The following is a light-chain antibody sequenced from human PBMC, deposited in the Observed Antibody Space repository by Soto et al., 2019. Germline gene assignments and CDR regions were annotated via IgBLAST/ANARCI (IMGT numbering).Light chain of an antibody. CDR1: SSDVGGYNY. Sequence: QSARTQPASVSGAPGQAITISCTGTSSDVGGYNYVSWYQQHPGKAPKLMIYDDSNRPSGVSKRFSGSKSGNTASLTISGLQAEDEADYCCSSYTSSSTLEVFGTGTKVTFL. V-gene: IGLV2-14*01. CDR3: SSYTSSSTLEV. CDR2: DDS. J-gene: IGLJ1*01.